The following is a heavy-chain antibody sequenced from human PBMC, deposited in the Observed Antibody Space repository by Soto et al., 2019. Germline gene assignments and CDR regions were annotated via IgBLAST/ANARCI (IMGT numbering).Heavy chain of an antibody. D-gene: IGHD3-3*01. CDR3: TACYDFWSRCENWFDP. Sequence: GGSLRLSCTASGFTFGDYAMSWFRQAPGKGLEWVGFIRSKAYGGTTEYAASVKGRFTISRDDSKSIAYLQMNSLKTEDTAVYYCTACYDFWSRCENWFDPWGQGTLVTVSS. CDR1: GFTFGDYA. J-gene: IGHJ5*02. V-gene: IGHV3-49*03. CDR2: IRSKAYGGTT.